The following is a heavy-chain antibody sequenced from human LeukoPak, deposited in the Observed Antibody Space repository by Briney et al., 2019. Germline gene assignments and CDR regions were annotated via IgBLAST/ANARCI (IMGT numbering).Heavy chain of an antibody. J-gene: IGHJ6*03. CDR1: GYTFTSYD. V-gene: IGHV1-18*01. D-gene: IGHD6-13*01. CDR3: AGGPSSSCYLGHYYMDV. CDR2: ISAYNGNT. Sequence: GASVKVSCKASGYTFTSYDISWVRQAPGQGVEWMGWISAYNGNTNYAQKLQGRVTMTTDTYTSTAYKDLRSLKSDNTTVYYCAGGPSSSCYLGHYYMDVWAKGTTVTVSS.